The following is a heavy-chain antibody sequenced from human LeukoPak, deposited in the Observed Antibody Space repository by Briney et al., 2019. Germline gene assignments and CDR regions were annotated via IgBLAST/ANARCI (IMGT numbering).Heavy chain of an antibody. V-gene: IGHV5-51*01. CDR1: GYSLTSYW. Sequence: GESLKISCKGSGYSLTSYWIGWVRQMPGKGLEWMGIIYPGDSDTRYSLSFQGQVTISADKSISTACLQWSSLKASDTAMYYCARRADYGSGSYLSLKFDPWGQGTLVTVSS. J-gene: IGHJ5*02. CDR3: ARRADYGSGSYLSLKFDP. CDR2: IYPGDSDT. D-gene: IGHD3-10*01.